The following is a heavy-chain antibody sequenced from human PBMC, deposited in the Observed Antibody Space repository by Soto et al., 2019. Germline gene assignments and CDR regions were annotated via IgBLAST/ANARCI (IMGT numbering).Heavy chain of an antibody. V-gene: IGHV3-53*01. CDR1: GFTVSGNS. Sequence: EVQLVDSGGDLIQPGGSLRLSCGASGFTVSGNSLSWVRQAPGKGLEWVSYIYIDGSTYYADSVRGRFTLPRDNSKNTLYLQMNNLRGEDTAVYYCARDGGSGTAVAGIQYSGMDVWGQGTTVTVSS. CDR2: IYIDGST. D-gene: IGHD6-19*01. J-gene: IGHJ6*02. CDR3: ARDGGSGTAVAGIQYSGMDV.